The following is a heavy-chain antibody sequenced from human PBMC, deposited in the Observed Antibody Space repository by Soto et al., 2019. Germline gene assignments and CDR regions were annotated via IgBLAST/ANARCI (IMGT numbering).Heavy chain of an antibody. V-gene: IGHV3-33*01. CDR2: IWYDGSNK. D-gene: IGHD5-12*01. Sequence: GSLRLSCAASGFTFSSYGMHWVRQAPGKGLEWVAVIWYDGSNKYYADSVKGRFTISRDNSKNTLYLQMNSLRAEDTAVYYCARGTTDGYNYFDYWGQGTLVTVSS. J-gene: IGHJ4*02. CDR3: ARGTTDGYNYFDY. CDR1: GFTFSSYG.